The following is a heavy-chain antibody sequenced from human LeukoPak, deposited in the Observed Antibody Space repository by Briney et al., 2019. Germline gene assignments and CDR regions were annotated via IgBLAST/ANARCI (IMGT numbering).Heavy chain of an antibody. V-gene: IGHV4-34*01. CDR2: INHSGST. CDR1: GGSFSGYY. D-gene: IGHD6-13*01. J-gene: IGHJ4*02. Sequence: SETLSLTCAVYGGSFSGYYWSWIRQPPGKGLEWIGEINHSGSTNYNPSLKSRVTISVDTSENQFSLKLSSVTAADTAVYYCARGRVAAVTFDYWGQGTLVTVSS. CDR3: ARGRVAAVTFDY.